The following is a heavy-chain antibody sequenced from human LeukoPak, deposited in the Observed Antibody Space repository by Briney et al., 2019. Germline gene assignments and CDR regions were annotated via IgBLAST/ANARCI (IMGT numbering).Heavy chain of an antibody. D-gene: IGHD5-18*01. CDR1: GGTFSSYA. V-gene: IGHV1-69*05. J-gene: IGHJ4*02. CDR2: IIPIFGTA. Sequence: SVKVSCKASGGTFSSYAISWVRQAPGQGLERMGRIIPIFGTANYAQKFQGRVTITTDESTSTAYMELSSLRSEDTAVYYCARDGGYSYGLYLDYWGQGTLVTVSS. CDR3: ARDGGYSYGLYLDY.